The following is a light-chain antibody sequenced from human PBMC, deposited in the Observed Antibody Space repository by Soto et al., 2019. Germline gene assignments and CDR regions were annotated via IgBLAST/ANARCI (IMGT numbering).Light chain of an antibody. CDR1: SSDVGGHNF. Sequence: QSALTQPASVSGSPGQSITISCTGTSSDVGGHNFVSWFQCHPGKAPKLIIYEVTNRPSGVSDRFFGSKSGNTASLTISGLQPDDEADYYCNSYTSSFTWVFGGGTKVTVL. J-gene: IGLJ3*02. CDR2: EVT. V-gene: IGLV2-14*01. CDR3: NSYTSSFTWV.